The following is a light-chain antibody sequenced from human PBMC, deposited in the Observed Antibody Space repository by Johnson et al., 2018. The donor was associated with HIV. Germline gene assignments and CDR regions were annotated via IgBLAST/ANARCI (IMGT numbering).Light chain of an antibody. CDR3: GTWDSSLSAGRV. CDR2: DNN. J-gene: IGLJ1*01. CDR1: SSNIGNNY. V-gene: IGLV1-51*01. Sequence: QSVLTQPPSVSAAPGQKVTISCSGSSSNIGNNYVSWYQQLPGTAPKLLIYDNNKRPSGIPDRFSGSKSGTSATLGITGLQTGDEGDYYSGTWDSSLSAGRVFGTGTKVTVL.